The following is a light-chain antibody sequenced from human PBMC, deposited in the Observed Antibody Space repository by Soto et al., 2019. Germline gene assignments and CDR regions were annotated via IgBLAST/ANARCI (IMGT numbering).Light chain of an antibody. V-gene: IGLV2-11*01. CDR1: SSDVGSYDY. CDR3: CSYTISATSLWV. CDR2: NVN. Sequence: QSVLIQPPSVSGSPGQSVTISCTGTSSDVGSYDYVSWYQQHPDTVPKPMIYNVNTQPSGVPDRFSGSKSGNTASMTISGLQAEDEADYYCCSYTISATSLWVFGGGTKVTVL. J-gene: IGLJ3*02.